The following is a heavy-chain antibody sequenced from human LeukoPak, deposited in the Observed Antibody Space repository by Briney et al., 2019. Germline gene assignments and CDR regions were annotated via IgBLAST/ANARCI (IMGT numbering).Heavy chain of an antibody. J-gene: IGHJ6*04. CDR2: IKKDGIEK. V-gene: IGHV3-7*03. CDR3: AREAPESYGMDV. CDR1: GFTFSSYA. Sequence: GGSLRLSCAASGFTFSSYAMHWVRQAPGKGLEWVANIKKDGIEKNYVDSVKGRFTISRGNAKNSLYLQMNSLRAEDTAVYYCAREAPESYGMDVWGKGTTVTVSS. D-gene: IGHD1-14*01.